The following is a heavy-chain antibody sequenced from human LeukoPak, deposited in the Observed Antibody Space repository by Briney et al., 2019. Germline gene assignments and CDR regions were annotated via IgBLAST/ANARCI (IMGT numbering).Heavy chain of an antibody. V-gene: IGHV4-59*02. Sequence: SETLSLTCSVSGASVSRHYWSWIRQPPGKGLEWIGYIYYSVRTNYNPSLKSRVTISVDMPNNQFSLKMSSMTAADTAVYYCARTGDGYNYYNYYYMDVWGKGTTVTVTS. CDR1: GASVSRHY. D-gene: IGHD5-24*01. CDR2: IYYSVRT. CDR3: ARTGDGYNYYNYYYMDV. J-gene: IGHJ6*03.